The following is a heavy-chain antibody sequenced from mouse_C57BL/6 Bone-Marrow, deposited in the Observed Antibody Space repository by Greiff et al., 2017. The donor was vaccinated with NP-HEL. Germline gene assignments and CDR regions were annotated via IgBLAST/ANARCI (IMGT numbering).Heavy chain of an antibody. J-gene: IGHJ2*01. V-gene: IGHV1-50*01. D-gene: IGHD1-1*01. CDR2: IDPSDSYT. CDR3: ARNPITTVSSFDY. CDR1: GYTFTSYW. Sequence: VQLQQPGAELVKPGASVKLSCKASGYTFTSYWMQWVKQRPGQGLEWIGEIDPSDSYTNYNQKFKGKATLTVDTSSSTAYMQLSSLTSEDSAVYYCARNPITTVSSFDYWGQGTTLTVSS.